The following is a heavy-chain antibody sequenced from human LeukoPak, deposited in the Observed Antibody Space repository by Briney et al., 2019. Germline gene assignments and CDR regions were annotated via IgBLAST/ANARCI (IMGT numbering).Heavy chain of an antibody. D-gene: IGHD5-24*01. Sequence: GGSLRLSCATSGFTFNSYAMSWVPQAPGKGLEWVSGLSGSGGDTDYADSVKGRFTISRDNSRNTLYPQMNSLRSEDTAVYYCAKDAMATLTYFDYWGQGSLVTVP. V-gene: IGHV3-23*01. CDR3: AKDAMATLTYFDY. CDR2: LSGSGGDT. CDR1: GFTFNSYA. J-gene: IGHJ4*02.